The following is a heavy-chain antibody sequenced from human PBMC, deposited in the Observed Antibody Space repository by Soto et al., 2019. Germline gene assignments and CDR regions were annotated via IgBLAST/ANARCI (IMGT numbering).Heavy chain of an antibody. J-gene: IGHJ4*02. CDR1: GFTFSSYA. CDR2: ISRSGGDT. Sequence: GGSLRLSCAASGFTFSSYAMTWVRQAPGKGLEWVSAISRSGGDTYYADSVRGRFTMSRDNSKGTLFLQMNSLRAEDTAVYYCAVLVVSTTNYWGQGTLVTVSS. D-gene: IGHD2-15*01. CDR3: AVLVVSTTNY. V-gene: IGHV3-23*01.